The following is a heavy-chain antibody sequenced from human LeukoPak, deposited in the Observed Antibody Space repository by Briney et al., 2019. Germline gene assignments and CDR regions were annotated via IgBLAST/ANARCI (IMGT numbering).Heavy chain of an antibody. CDR1: GFTFNSYS. CDR2: ITSSTGT. Sequence: GGSLRLSCAASGFTFNSYSMNWVRQAPGKGLEWVSYITSSTGTKYADSVKGRFTVSRDNAKNSLYLQMNSLRDEDTAVYYCARGGIVRGSIDGYFDYWGQGTLVTVFS. V-gene: IGHV3-48*02. J-gene: IGHJ4*02. CDR3: ARGGIVRGSIDGYFDY. D-gene: IGHD3-10*01.